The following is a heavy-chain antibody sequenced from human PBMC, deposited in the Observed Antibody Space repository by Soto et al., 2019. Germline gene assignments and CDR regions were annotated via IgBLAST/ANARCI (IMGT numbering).Heavy chain of an antibody. CDR3: ARGRVLTGSDFDY. J-gene: IGHJ4*02. V-gene: IGHV4-59*01. CDR2: IYYSGGT. D-gene: IGHD3-9*01. CDR1: GGSISSYY. Sequence: SETLSLTCTVSGGSISSYYWSWIRQPPGKGLEWIGYIYYSGGTNYNPSLKSRVTISVDTSKNQFSLKLSSVTAADTAIYYCARGRVLTGSDFDYWGQGTLVTVSS.